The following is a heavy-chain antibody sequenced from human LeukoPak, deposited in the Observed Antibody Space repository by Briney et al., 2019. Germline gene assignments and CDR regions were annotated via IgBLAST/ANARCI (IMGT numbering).Heavy chain of an antibody. J-gene: IGHJ6*03. V-gene: IGHV1-18*01. D-gene: IGHD5-24*01. CDR3: ARGGTGDGYRNPRVYYYYMDV. CDR1: GYPFSRYL. CDR2: ISAHNGDT. Sequence: ASVKVSCKTSGYPFSRYLISWVRQAPGQGLEWMGWISAHNGDTKYAQRVQDRLTMTTDTSTSTAYMELRSLTPNDTAVYYCARGGTGDGYRNPRVYYYYMDVWGKGTTVTVSS.